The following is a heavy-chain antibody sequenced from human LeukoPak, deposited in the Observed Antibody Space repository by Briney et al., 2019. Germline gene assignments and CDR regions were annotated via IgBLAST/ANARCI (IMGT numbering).Heavy chain of an antibody. CDR2: IYSGGST. CDR3: ARGPAAVAINTYG. D-gene: IGHD5-24*01. V-gene: IGHV3-66*01. Sequence: QAGGSLRLSCAASGFTVSNNYMNWVRQAPGKGLEWVSLIYSGGSTSYADSVKGRFTISRDSSKNTLYLQMNNLRVEDTAVYYCARGPAAVAINTYGWGQGTLVTVSS. J-gene: IGHJ4*02. CDR1: GFTVSNNY.